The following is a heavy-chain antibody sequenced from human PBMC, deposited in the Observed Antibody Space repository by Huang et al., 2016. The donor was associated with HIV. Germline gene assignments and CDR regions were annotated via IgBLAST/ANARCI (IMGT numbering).Heavy chain of an antibody. V-gene: IGHV3-74*01. CDR3: VRDPRIQSWLNYFDY. CDR1: GFTFSSYW. CDR2: IKRDGSRS. Sequence: EVQLVESGGGLVQPGGSLRLSCAASGFTFSSYWMHWVRQAPGKGLCWVSLIKRDGSRSGYADSVKGRFTISRDNAKNTLYLQMNSLRAEDTAVYYCVRDPRIQSWLNYFDYWGQGTLVSVSS. D-gene: IGHD3-22*01. J-gene: IGHJ4*02.